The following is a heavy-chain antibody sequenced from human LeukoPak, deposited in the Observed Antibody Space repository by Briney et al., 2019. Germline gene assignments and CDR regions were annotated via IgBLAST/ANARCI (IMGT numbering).Heavy chain of an antibody. CDR2: IYYSGST. V-gene: IGHV4-59*01. Sequence: PSETLSLTCTVSGGSISSYYWSWIRQPPGKGLEWIGYIYYSGSTNYNPSLKSRVTISVDTSKNQFPLKLSSVTAADTAVYYCARDRDYYGSKNWFDPWGQGTLVTVSS. D-gene: IGHD3-10*01. CDR1: GGSISSYY. CDR3: ARDRDYYGSKNWFDP. J-gene: IGHJ5*02.